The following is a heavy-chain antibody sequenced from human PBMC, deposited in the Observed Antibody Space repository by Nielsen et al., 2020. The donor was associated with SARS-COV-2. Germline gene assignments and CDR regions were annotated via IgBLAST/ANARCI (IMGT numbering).Heavy chain of an antibody. V-gene: IGHV4-31*03. CDR3: ARDRDNIGVFDY. D-gene: IGHD2-21*01. CDR1: GGSISSGGYY. Sequence: SETLSLTCTVSGGSISSGGYYWSWIRQHPGKGLEWIGYIYYSGSTYYNPSLKSRVTISVNTSKNQFSLKLSSVTAADTAVYYCARDRDNIGVFDYLGQGTLVTVSS. J-gene: IGHJ4*02. CDR2: IYYSGST.